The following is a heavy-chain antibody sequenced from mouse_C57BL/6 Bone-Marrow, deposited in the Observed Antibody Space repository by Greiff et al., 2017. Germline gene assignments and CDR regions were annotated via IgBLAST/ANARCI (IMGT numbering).Heavy chain of an antibody. CDR1: GYTFTSYW. CDR3: ARRVLKAWFAY. CDR2: IHPNSGST. Sequence: QVQLQQSGAELVKPGASVKLSCKASGYTFTSYWMHWVKQRPGQGLEWIGMIHPNSGSTNYNEKFKSKATLTVDKSSSTAYMQLSSLTSEDSAVYYCARRVLKAWFAYWGQGTLVTVSA. D-gene: IGHD1-3*01. J-gene: IGHJ3*01. V-gene: IGHV1-64*01.